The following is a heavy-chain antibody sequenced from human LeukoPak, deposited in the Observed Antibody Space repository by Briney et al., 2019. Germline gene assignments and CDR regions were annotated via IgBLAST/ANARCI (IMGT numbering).Heavy chain of an antibody. CDR2: IIPIFGTA. J-gene: IGHJ4*02. V-gene: IGHV1-69*13. CDR3: ASTPTGFEGADY. Sequence: PAASVKVSCKASGGTFSSYAISWVRQAPGQGLEWMGGIIPIFGTANYAQKFQGRVTITADESTSTAYMELSSLRSEDTAVYYCASTPTGFEGADYWGQGTLVTVSS. D-gene: IGHD1-26*01. CDR1: GGTFSSYA.